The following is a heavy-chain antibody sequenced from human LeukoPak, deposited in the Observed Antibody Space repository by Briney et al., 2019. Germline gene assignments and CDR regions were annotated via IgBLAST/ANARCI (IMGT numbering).Heavy chain of an antibody. V-gene: IGHV3-23*01. CDR1: GFTFSSYA. CDR3: AKGTGDTAYYFDF. Sequence: GGSLRLSCTTSGFTFSSYALSWVRQAPGKGLEWVSGIRVSGSTNYPDSVTGRFTISRDNSENTLYLQMSGLRAEDTAIYYCAKGTGDTAYYFDFWGQGVLVTVSS. J-gene: IGHJ4*02. D-gene: IGHD7-27*01. CDR2: IRVSGST.